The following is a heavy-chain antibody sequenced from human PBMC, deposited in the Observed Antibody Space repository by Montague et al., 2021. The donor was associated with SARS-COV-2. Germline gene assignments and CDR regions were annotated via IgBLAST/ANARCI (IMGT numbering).Heavy chain of an antibody. CDR3: ARGIGYFDWFLSSPLDV. Sequence: TLSLTCTVSGGSISSGGYYWSWIRQHPGKGLEWIGYIYYSGSTYYNPSLKSRVTISVDTSKNQFSLKVSSVTAADTAVYYCARGIGYFDWFLSSPLDVWGQGTAVTVSS. CDR1: GGSISSGGYY. J-gene: IGHJ6*02. V-gene: IGHV4-31*03. D-gene: IGHD3-9*01. CDR2: IYYSGST.